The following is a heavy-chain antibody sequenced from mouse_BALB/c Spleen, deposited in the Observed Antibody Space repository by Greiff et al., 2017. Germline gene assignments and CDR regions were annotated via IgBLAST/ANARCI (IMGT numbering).Heavy chain of an antibody. Sequence: VQLKESGPGLVKPSQSLSLTCTVTGYSITSDYAWNWIRQFPGNKLEWMGYISYSGSTSYNPSLKSRISITRDTSKNQFFLQLNSVTTEDTATYYCARDDYDKNYFDYWGQGTTLTVSS. CDR1: GYSITSDYA. CDR2: ISYSGST. J-gene: IGHJ2*01. CDR3: ARDDYDKNYFDY. D-gene: IGHD2-4*01. V-gene: IGHV3-2*02.